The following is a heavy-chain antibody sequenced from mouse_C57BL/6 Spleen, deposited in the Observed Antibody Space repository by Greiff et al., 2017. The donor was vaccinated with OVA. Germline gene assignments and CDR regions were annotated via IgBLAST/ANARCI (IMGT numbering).Heavy chain of an antibody. CDR1: GFTFSSYA. CDR2: ISDGGSYT. V-gene: IGHV5-4*01. Sequence: EVQGVESGGGLVKPGGSLKLSCAASGFTFSSYAMSWVRQTPEKRLAWVATISDGGSYTYYPDNVKGRFTISRDNAKNNLYLQMSHLKSEDTAMYYCAREAPSRLFAYWGQGTLVTVSA. CDR3: AREAPSRLFAY. J-gene: IGHJ3*01. D-gene: IGHD3-2*02.